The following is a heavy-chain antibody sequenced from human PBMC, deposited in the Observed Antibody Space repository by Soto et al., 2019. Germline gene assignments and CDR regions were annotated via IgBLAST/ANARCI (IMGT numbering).Heavy chain of an antibody. D-gene: IGHD3-16*01. J-gene: IGHJ5*02. Sequence: DSLKVSCKASGYSFTNNDVSWVRQATGQGLEWMGWMNPGSGDTGYAQKFQGRVTMTRDISIATAYMELSSLRSDDTAIYYCARMATFGSLNWFDPWGQGTLVTV. CDR2: MNPGSGDT. CDR3: ARMATFGSLNWFDP. V-gene: IGHV1-8*01. CDR1: GYSFTNND.